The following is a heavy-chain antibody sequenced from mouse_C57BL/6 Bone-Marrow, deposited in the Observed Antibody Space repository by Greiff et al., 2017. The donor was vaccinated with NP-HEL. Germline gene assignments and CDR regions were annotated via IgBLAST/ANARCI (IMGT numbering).Heavy chain of an antibody. J-gene: IGHJ3*01. D-gene: IGHD1-1*01. CDR3: ASYGSSYGGWFAY. CDR1: GYTFTSYW. CDR2: IDPSDSYT. Sequence: QVQLQQPGAELVMPGASVKLSCKASGYTFTSYWMHWVKQRPGQGLAWIGEIDPSDSYTNYNQKFKGKSTLTVDKSSSTAYMQLSSLTSEDSAGYCCASYGSSYGGWFAYWGQGTLVTVSA. V-gene: IGHV1-69*01.